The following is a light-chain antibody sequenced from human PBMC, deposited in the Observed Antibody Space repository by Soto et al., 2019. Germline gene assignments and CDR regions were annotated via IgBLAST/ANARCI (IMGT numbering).Light chain of an antibody. CDR1: QSVSSY. Sequence: EIVLRQSPATLSVSPGERATLSFKASQSVSSYLAWYHQKPGQAPRVLIYDASNRATGIPARFSGSGSGTDFTITISSLEPEDFAVYYCQQRGNWPRTFGQGTKVDIK. CDR2: DAS. CDR3: QQRGNWPRT. V-gene: IGKV3-11*01. J-gene: IGKJ1*01.